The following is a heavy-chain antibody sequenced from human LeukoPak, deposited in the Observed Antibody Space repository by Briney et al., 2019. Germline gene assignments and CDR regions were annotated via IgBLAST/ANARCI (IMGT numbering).Heavy chain of an antibody. V-gene: IGHV3-74*03. D-gene: IGHD4-23*01. Sequence: GGSQRFSCAASGFTFSTYWMHWVRQAPGKGLVWVSRIKSDGSSIMYADSVRGRFTISRDNAKNTLYLQMNSLRAEDTAVYYCARDLDYGGRSNFDHWGQGTLVTVSS. CDR2: IKSDGSSI. CDR3: ARDLDYGGRSNFDH. CDR1: GFTFSTYW. J-gene: IGHJ4*02.